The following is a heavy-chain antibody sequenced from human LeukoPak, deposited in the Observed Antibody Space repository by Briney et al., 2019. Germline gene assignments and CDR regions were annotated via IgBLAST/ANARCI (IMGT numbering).Heavy chain of an antibody. Sequence: GGSLRLSCAASGFTFSSYWMSWVRQAPGKGLEWVSVIYSGGSTYYADSVKGRFTISRDNSKNTLYLQMNSLRAEDTAVYYCARDPGYSGYDSWGQGTLVTVSS. CDR1: GFTFSSYW. CDR2: IYSGGST. V-gene: IGHV3-53*01. D-gene: IGHD5-12*01. CDR3: ARDPGYSGYDS. J-gene: IGHJ5*02.